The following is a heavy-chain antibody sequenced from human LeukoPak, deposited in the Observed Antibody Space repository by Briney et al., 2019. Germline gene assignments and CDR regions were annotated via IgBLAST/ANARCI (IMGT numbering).Heavy chain of an antibody. Sequence: ASVKVSCKASGYTFTGYYMHWVRQAPGQGLEWMGWINPNSGGTNYAQKFQGRVTMTRDTSISTAYMELSRLRSDDTAVYYCARRVVRGVTYNWFDPWGQGTLVTVSS. D-gene: IGHD3-10*01. J-gene: IGHJ5*02. CDR3: ARRVVRGVTYNWFDP. CDR1: GYTFTGYY. CDR2: INPNSGGT. V-gene: IGHV1-2*02.